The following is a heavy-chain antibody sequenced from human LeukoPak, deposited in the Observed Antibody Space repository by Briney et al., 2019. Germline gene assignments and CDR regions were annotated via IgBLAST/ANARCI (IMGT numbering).Heavy chain of an antibody. CDR3: ARQREWEPPMLGFDP. V-gene: IGHV4-59*08. D-gene: IGHD1-26*01. CDR2: IYYSGST. J-gene: IGHJ5*02. CDR1: GGSISSYY. Sequence: SETLSLTCTVSGGSISSYYWSWIRQPPGKGLEWIGYIYYSGSTNYNPSLKSRVTISVDTSKNQFSLKLSSVTAADTAVYYCARQREWEPPMLGFDPWGQGTLVTVSS.